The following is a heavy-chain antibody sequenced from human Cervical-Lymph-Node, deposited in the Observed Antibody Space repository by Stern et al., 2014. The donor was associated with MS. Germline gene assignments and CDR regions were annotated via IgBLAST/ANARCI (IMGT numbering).Heavy chain of an antibody. V-gene: IGHV3-53*01. CDR2: ISSGVST. D-gene: IGHD4-17*01. J-gene: IGHJ4*02. CDR1: GFTVSSDY. Sequence: EVQLVEYGGGVMQPGGSLRLSCAASGFTVSSDYMTWVRQAPGKGLEWASVISSGVSTSYPDPVKGRFPISRDNSKNTLYLQMTGLRAEDTAVYYCARDTASPARSDWWGQGTLVTVSS. CDR3: ARDTASPARSDW.